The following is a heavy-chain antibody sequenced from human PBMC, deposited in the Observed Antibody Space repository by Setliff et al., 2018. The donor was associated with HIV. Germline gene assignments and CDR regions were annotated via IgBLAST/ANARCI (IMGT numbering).Heavy chain of an antibody. V-gene: IGHV3-23*01. Sequence: GGSLRLSCAASGFTFNTYAMSWVRQAPGKGLEWVSVISGSGGSTFYADSVKGRFTISRDNSKSTLFLQMNTLRAEDTAVYYCATDQQWLAQGWGGPHYWGQGTLVTVSS. CDR3: ATDQQWLAQGWGGPHY. D-gene: IGHD6-19*01. CDR1: GFTFNTYA. J-gene: IGHJ4*02. CDR2: ISGSGGST.